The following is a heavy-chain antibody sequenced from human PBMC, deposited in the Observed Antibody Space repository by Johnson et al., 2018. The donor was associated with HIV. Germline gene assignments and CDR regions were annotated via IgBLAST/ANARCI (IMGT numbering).Heavy chain of an antibody. D-gene: IGHD1-26*01. CDR3: AKGRWKATTYDDAFNI. Sequence: QMLLVESGGGVVQPGGSLRLSCAASGVTFSSYGTHWVRQALGKGLEWVAFIRIDGSNKYYADSVKGRLTIFRDNSTNTLYLQMNSLGAEDTAAYYCAKGRWKATTYDDAFNIWGQGTMVTVAS. CDR1: GVTFSSYG. V-gene: IGHV3-30*02. CDR2: IRIDGSNK. J-gene: IGHJ3*02.